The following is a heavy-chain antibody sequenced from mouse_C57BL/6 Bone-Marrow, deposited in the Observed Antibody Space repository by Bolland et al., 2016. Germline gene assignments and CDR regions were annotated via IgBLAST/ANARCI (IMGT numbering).Heavy chain of an antibody. J-gene: IGHJ2*01. CDR2: GST. Sequence: GSTYYNPSLKSRISITRATSKNQYYLQLNSVTTEDTATYYCARHGAQAGAMDYWGQGTT. CDR3: ARHGAQAGAMDY. V-gene: IGHV3-8*01. D-gene: IGHD3-2*02.